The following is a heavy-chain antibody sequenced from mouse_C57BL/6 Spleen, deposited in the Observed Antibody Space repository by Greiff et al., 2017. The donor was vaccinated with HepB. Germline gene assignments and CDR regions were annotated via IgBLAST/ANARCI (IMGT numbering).Heavy chain of an antibody. J-gene: IGHJ3*01. CDR1: GYTFTSYW. D-gene: IGHD1-1*01. CDR3: ARSYYGSSPWFAY. V-gene: IGHV1-69*01. CDR2: IDPSDSYT. Sequence: VQLQQSGAELVMPGASVKLSCKASGYTFTSYWMHWVKQRPGQGLEWIGEIDPSDSYTNYNQKFKGKATLTVDTSSSTAYMQLSSLTSEDSAVYYCARSYYGSSPWFAYWGQGTLVTVSA.